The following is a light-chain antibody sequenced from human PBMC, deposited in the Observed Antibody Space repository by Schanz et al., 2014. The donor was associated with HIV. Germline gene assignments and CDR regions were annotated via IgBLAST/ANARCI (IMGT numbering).Light chain of an antibody. CDR1: SSDIGGSDY. V-gene: IGLV2-14*01. Sequence: QSALTQPASVSGSPGQSITISCSGTSSDIGGSDYVSWYQQHPGRAPKLMIYEVSKRPSGVPDRFSGSKSANTASLAISGLQADDEGDYYCTSYTTNRTVAFGGGTKLTVL. CDR2: EVS. J-gene: IGLJ3*02. CDR3: TSYTTNRTVA.